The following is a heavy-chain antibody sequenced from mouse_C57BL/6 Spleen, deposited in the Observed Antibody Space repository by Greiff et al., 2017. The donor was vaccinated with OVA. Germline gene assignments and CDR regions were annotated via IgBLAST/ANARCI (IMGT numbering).Heavy chain of an antibody. CDR3: ARTDGYLYYAMDY. V-gene: IGHV1-81*01. D-gene: IGHD2-3*01. CDR2: IYPRSGDT. J-gene: IGHJ4*01. CDR1: GYTFTSYG. Sequence: QVQLQQSGAELARPGASVKLSCKASGYTFTSYGISWVKQRTGQGLEWIGEIYPRSGDTYSNAQFKGKAPLTADKSSSTADMELRSLTSEDSTVYVCARTDGYLYYAMDYWGQGTSVTVSS.